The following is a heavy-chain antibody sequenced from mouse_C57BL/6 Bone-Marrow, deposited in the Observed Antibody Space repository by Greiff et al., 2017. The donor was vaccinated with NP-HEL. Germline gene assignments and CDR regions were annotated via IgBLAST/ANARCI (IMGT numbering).Heavy chain of an antibody. J-gene: IGHJ4*01. CDR2: IYPGSGNT. Sequence: VQLQQSGPELAKPGASVKISCKASGYSFTSYYIHWVKQRPGQGLEWIGWIYPGSGNTKYNEKFKGKATLTADTSSSTAYIQLSSLSAEDSAVYCCAREVVYYSNYVYAMDYWVQGTSVTVSS. D-gene: IGHD2-5*01. CDR3: AREVVYYSNYVYAMDY. V-gene: IGHV1-66*01. CDR1: GYSFTSYY.